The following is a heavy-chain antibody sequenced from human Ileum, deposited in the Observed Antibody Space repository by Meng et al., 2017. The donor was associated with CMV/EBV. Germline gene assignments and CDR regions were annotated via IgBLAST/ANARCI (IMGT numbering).Heavy chain of an antibody. CDR2: INPNSGDT. Sequence: QVQVVQSGAEVKNPGASVKVSCKASGHTFTGYYLHWVRQAPGQGLEWMGRINPNSGDTNYAQKFQGRFTMTRDTSNSLAYMELSGLTSDDTAVYYCASYGSGTYSIFDYWGQGTLVTVYS. CDR3: ASYGSGTYSIFDY. J-gene: IGHJ4*02. CDR1: GHTFTGYY. D-gene: IGHD3-10*01. V-gene: IGHV1-2*06.